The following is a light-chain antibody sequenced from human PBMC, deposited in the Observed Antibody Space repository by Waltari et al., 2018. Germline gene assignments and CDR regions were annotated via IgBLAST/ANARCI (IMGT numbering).Light chain of an antibody. J-gene: IGKJ3*01. CDR3: LQHYTYPLT. CDR1: QGSNNY. CDR2: SAS. V-gene: IGKV1-17*03. Sequence: TCVASQGSNNYLAEVKQKPWTVPERLIYSASNVQSGVPSRFSGSGSGTECTLTVSGLQPEDFATYYCLQHYTYPLTFGPGTTVDIK.